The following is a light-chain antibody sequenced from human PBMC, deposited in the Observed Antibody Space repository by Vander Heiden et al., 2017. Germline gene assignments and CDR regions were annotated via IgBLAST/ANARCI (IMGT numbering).Light chain of an antibody. J-gene: IGKJ4*01. CDR3: QQYGSSPKIT. Sequence: FVLTHPAGTLSLSPGERATLACRASQSVSSSYLAWYQQKPGQAPRVLIYGASSRATGIPDRFSGSGSGTDFTLTISRLDPEDFAVYYCQQYGSSPKITFGGCTKVEIK. V-gene: IGKV3-20*01. CDR1: QSVSSSY. CDR2: GAS.